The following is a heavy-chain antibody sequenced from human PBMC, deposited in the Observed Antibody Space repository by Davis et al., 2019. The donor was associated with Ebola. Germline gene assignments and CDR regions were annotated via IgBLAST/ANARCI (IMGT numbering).Heavy chain of an antibody. CDR3: ARRNYYYENF. D-gene: IGHD3-22*01. CDR1: GASISRTTNYY. V-gene: IGHV4-39*01. Sequence: SKTLSLTCTVSGASISRTTNYYCGWIRQSPGKGLEWIGSIYYSGNTYYSPSLRSRVTMSVDSSKNQFSLELSSVTAADTAIYYCARRNYYYENFWGQGILVTVSS. CDR2: IYYSGNT. J-gene: IGHJ4*02.